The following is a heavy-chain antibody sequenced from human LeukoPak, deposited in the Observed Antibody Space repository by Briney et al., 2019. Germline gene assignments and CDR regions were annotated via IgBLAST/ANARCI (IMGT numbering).Heavy chain of an antibody. J-gene: IGHJ6*02. CDR3: ARHLGPPHQQWPVGTYYGMDV. CDR2: IYYSGST. D-gene: IGHD6-19*01. V-gene: IGHV4-61*05. Sequence: PSETLSLTCTVSGGSISSSSYYWSWIRQPPGKGLEWIGYIYYSGSTNYNPSLKSRVTISVDTSKNQFSLKLSSVTAADTAVYYCARHLGPPHQQWPVGTYYGMDVWGQGTTVTVSS. CDR1: GGSISSSSYY.